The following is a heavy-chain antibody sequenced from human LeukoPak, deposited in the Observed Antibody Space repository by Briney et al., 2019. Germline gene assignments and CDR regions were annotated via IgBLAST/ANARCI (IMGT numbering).Heavy chain of an antibody. CDR1: GGSISSYY. V-gene: IGHV4-4*07. Sequence: SETLSLTCTVSGGSISSYYWSWIRQPAGKGLEWIGRIYTSGSTNCNPSLKSRVTISVDKSKNQFSLKLSSVTAADTAVYYCARVGGYCSSTSCYNWFDPWGQGTLVTVSS. CDR2: IYTSGST. D-gene: IGHD2-2*01. CDR3: ARVGGYCSSTSCYNWFDP. J-gene: IGHJ5*02.